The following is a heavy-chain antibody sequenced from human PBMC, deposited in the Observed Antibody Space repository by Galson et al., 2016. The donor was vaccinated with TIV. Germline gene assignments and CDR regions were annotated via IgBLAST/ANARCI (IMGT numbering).Heavy chain of an antibody. CDR3: ARTDTLKNYYDSSGYYPF. J-gene: IGHJ4*02. V-gene: IGHV1-69*13. CDR1: GGSFSNYA. CDR2: IISIFRTT. Sequence: SVKVSCKASGGSFSNYAITWVRQAPGQGLEWMGGIISIFRTTQYAQKFQGRVTITADESMSTAYMELSSLRSDDTAVYYCARTDTLKNYYDSSGYYPFRGQGTLVTVSS. D-gene: IGHD3-22*01.